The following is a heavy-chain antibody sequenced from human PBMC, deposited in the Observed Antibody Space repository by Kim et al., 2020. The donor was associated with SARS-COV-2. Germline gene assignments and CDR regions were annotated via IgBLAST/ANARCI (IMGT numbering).Heavy chain of an antibody. CDR3: ARDGGGSRPDDAFDI. J-gene: IGHJ3*02. CDR2: ISYDGSNK. Sequence: GGSLRLSCAASGFTFSSYAMHWVRQAPGKGLEWVAVISYDGSNKYYADSVKGRFTISRDNSKNTLYLQMNSLRAEDTAVYYCARDGGGSRPDDAFDIWGQGTMVTVSS. V-gene: IGHV3-30-3*01. D-gene: IGHD3-16*01. CDR1: GFTFSSYA.